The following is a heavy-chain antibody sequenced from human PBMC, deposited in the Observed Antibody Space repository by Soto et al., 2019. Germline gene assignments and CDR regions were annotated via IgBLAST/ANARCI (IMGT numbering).Heavy chain of an antibody. CDR2: ISSRSSTI. CDR3: TRDQGAGWYVRYFDL. V-gene: IGHV3-48*02. Sequence: EVQLVESGGGLVQPGGSLRLSCAASGFTFSSYSMNWVRQAPGEGLEWVSYISSRSSTIYYADSVKGRFTISRDNAKNLPHLLMNRLRDAATGVNYCTRDQGAGWYVRYFDLMARGTVVSVPS. D-gene: IGHD2-15*01. CDR1: GFTFSSYS. J-gene: IGHJ2*01.